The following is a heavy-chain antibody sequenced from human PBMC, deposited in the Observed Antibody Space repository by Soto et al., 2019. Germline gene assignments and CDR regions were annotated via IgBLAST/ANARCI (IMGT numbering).Heavy chain of an antibody. CDR1: GFAISRGYY. CDR3: ARGKVGTACFYN. CDR2: IYPSVSS. Sequence: SETPSLTCNVSGFAISRGYYWSWVRQSPGKGLEWIGSIYPSVSSYHNPSLETRLTLSIDTSKNQFTLKLASVTAADTALYYCARGKVGTACFYNWGKGIQVTVSS. D-gene: IGHD1-26*01. V-gene: IGHV4-38-2*02. J-gene: IGHJ4*02.